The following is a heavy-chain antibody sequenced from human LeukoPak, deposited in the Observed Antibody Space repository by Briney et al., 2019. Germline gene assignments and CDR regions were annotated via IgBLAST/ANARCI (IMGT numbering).Heavy chain of an antibody. CDR3: ARERDGWSGVPFDY. D-gene: IGHD3-3*01. J-gene: IGHJ4*02. V-gene: IGHV3-21*06. Sequence: GGSLRLSCAASGFTFSSYPMNWVRQAPGKGLEWVSSISSSSTYTFYADSLKGRFTISRDNAKNSLYLQMNSLRAEDTAVYYCARERDGWSGVPFDYWGQGTLVTVSS. CDR2: ISSSSTYT. CDR1: GFTFSSYP.